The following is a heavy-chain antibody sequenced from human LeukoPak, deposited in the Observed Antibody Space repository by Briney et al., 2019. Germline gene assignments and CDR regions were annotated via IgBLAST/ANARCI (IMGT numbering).Heavy chain of an antibody. CDR1: GGSFSGYY. J-gene: IGHJ3*02. Sequence: SETLSLTCAVYGGSFSGYYWSWIRQPPGKGLEWIGEINHSGSTNYNPSLKSRVTISVDTSKNQFSLKLSSVTAADTAVYYCARDYYYDSSGYPAFDIWGQGTMVTVSS. CDR2: INHSGST. D-gene: IGHD3-22*01. V-gene: IGHV4-34*01. CDR3: ARDYYYDSSGYPAFDI.